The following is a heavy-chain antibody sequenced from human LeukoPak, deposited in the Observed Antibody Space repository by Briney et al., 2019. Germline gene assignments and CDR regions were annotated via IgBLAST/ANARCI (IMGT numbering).Heavy chain of an antibody. V-gene: IGHV4-34*01. Sequence: PSETLSLTCAVYGGSFSGYYWSWIRQPPGKGLEWIGEINHSGSTNYNPSLKSRVTISVDTSKNQFSLKLSSVTAADTAVYYCARGSLLRITMVRGVTKPTYWYFDLWGRGTLVTVSS. CDR2: INHSGST. J-gene: IGHJ2*01. CDR3: ARGSLLRITMVRGVTKPTYWYFDL. CDR1: GGSFSGYY. D-gene: IGHD3-10*01.